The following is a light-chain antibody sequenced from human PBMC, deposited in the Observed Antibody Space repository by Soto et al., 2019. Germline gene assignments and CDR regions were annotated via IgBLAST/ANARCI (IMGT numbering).Light chain of an antibody. CDR1: SSDVGGYDF. CDR3: SSYTSATTPL. V-gene: IGLV2-14*01. CDR2: GVT. J-gene: IGLJ2*01. Sequence: QPASVSGSPGQTITISCTGTSSDVGGYDFVSWYQVRPGKAPKLLIYGVTHRPSGVSYRFSGSKSGNTASLTVSGLLAEDEADYFCSSYTSATTPLFGGGTKVTVL.